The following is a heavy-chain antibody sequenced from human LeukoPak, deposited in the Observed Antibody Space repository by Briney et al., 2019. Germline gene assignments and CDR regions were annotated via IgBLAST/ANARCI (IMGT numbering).Heavy chain of an antibody. J-gene: IGHJ4*02. CDR1: GDSIGSYY. CDR2: IYYSGST. V-gene: IGHV4-59*01. D-gene: IGHD3-9*01. Sequence: SETLSLTCTVSGDSIGSYYWSWIRQPPGKGLEWIGYIYYSGSTHYNPSLNSRVTISVDTSRNQFSLKVRSVTAADTAVYYCARHPEYYDILTGYRYYFDYWGQGTLVTVSS. CDR3: ARHPEYYDILTGYRYYFDY.